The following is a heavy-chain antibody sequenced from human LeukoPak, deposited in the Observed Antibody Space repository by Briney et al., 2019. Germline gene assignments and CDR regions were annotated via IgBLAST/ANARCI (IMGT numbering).Heavy chain of an antibody. CDR3: ARAYQRLGELSLPDY. CDR1: GYSFTSYW. CDR2: IYPGDSDT. V-gene: IGHV5-51*01. J-gene: IGHJ4*02. Sequence: GESLQISCKGSGYSFTSYWIGWVRQMPGKGLEWMGIIYPGDSDTRYSPSFQGQVTISADKSISTAYLQWSSLRSEDTAVYYCARAYQRLGELSLPDYWGQGTLVTVSS. D-gene: IGHD3-16*02.